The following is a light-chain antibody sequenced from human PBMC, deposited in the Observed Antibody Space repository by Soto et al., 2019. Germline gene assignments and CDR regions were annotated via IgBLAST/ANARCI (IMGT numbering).Light chain of an antibody. CDR3: ATWDDSLDARL. CDR1: SSNIGSNT. J-gene: IGLJ3*02. V-gene: IGLV1-44*01. CDR2: NTD. Sequence: QPVLTQPPSASGTPGQRVTISCSGSSSNIGSNTVGWYQQLPGTAPKLLIYNTDQRPSGVPDRFSGSKSVTSASLAISGLQSEDEGHYYCATWDDSLDARLFGGGTKLTVL.